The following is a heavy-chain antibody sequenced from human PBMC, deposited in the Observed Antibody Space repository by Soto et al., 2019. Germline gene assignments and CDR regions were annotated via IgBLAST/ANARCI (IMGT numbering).Heavy chain of an antibody. V-gene: IGHV3-30*18. Sequence: QVQLVESGGGEVQPGRSLRLSCAASGFTFSSYGMHWLRQAPGKGLEWVAVISYDGSNKYYADSVKGRFTISRDNSKNTLYLQMNSLRAEDTAVYYCAKGQEYDFWRGYYDYWGQGTLVTVSS. CDR3: AKGQEYDFWRGYYDY. D-gene: IGHD3-3*01. J-gene: IGHJ4*02. CDR1: GFTFSSYG. CDR2: ISYDGSNK.